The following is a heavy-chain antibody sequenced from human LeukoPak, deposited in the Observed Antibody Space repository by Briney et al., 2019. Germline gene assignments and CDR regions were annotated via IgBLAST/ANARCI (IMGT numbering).Heavy chain of an antibody. CDR2: ISHSGST. V-gene: IGHV4-34*01. D-gene: IGHD3-10*01. Sequence: PSETLSLTCAVYGGSFSGYYWSWIRQPPGKGLEWIGEISHSGSTNYNPSLKSRVTISVDTSKNQFSLKLSSVTAADTAVYYCARIWRFGNYGMDVWGKGTTVTVSS. CDR1: GGSFSGYY. CDR3: ARIWRFGNYGMDV. J-gene: IGHJ6*04.